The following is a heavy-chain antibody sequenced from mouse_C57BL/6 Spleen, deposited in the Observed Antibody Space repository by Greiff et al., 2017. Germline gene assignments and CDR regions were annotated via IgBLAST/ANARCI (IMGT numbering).Heavy chain of an antibody. Sequence: EVMLVESGGGLVKPGGSLKLSCAASGFTFSSYAMSWVRQTPEKRLEWVATISDGGSYTYYPDNVKGRFTISRDNAKNNLYLQMSQLKSEDTAMYYWARDQSYYYGSSPMDYWGQGTSVTVSS. J-gene: IGHJ4*01. V-gene: IGHV5-4*01. CDR2: ISDGGSYT. D-gene: IGHD1-1*01. CDR1: GFTFSSYA. CDR3: ARDQSYYYGSSPMDY.